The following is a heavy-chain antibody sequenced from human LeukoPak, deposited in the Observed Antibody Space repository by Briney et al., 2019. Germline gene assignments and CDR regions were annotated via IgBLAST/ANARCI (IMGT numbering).Heavy chain of an antibody. V-gene: IGHV1-18*01. CDR3: ARERYSSSSGKEVY. J-gene: IGHJ4*02. Sequence: GASVKVSCKASGYTFTNYGISWVRQAPGQGLEWMGWINAYNGNTNYAQKLQGRVTMTTDTSTSTAYMELRSLRSEDTAVYYCARERYSSSSGKEVYWGQGTLVTVSS. D-gene: IGHD6-6*01. CDR2: INAYNGNT. CDR1: GYTFTNYG.